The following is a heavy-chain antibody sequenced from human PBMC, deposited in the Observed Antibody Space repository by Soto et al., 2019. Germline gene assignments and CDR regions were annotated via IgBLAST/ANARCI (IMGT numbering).Heavy chain of an antibody. Sequence: ASVKVSCKASGYTFTGYYMHWVRQAPGQGLEWMGWINPNSGGTNYAQKFQGWVTMTRDTSISTAYMELSRLRSDDTAGYYCARVGSDGLGAFDIWGQGTMVTVSS. J-gene: IGHJ3*02. V-gene: IGHV1-2*04. CDR1: GYTFTGYY. CDR2: INPNSGGT. CDR3: ARVGSDGLGAFDI. D-gene: IGHD3-10*01.